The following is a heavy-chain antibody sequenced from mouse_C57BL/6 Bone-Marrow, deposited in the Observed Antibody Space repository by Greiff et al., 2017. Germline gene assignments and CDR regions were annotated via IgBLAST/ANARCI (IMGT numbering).Heavy chain of an antibody. CDR2: INSDGGST. CDR3: ARRALGYDWYFDV. J-gene: IGHJ1*03. CDR1: EYEFPSHD. Sequence: EVHLVESGGGLVQPGESLKLSCESNEYEFPSHDMSWVRKTPEKRLELVAAINSDGGSTYYPDTMERRFIISRDNTKKTLYLQMSSLRPDDTALYYCARRALGYDWYFDVWGTGTTVTVSS. D-gene: IGHD2-2*01. V-gene: IGHV5-2*01.